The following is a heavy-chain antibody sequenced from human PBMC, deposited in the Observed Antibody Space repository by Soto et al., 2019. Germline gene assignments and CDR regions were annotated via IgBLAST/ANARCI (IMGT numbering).Heavy chain of an antibody. J-gene: IGHJ5*02. V-gene: IGHV3-30-3*01. CDR1: GFTFSSYA. Sequence: GSLRLSCAASGFTFSSYAMHWVRQAPGKGLEWVAVISYDGSNKYYADSVKGRFTISRDNSKNTLYLQMNSLRAEDTAVYYCARDLAHTAAARYWFDPWGXGTLVTVSS. CDR2: ISYDGSNK. D-gene: IGHD2-2*01. CDR3: ARDLAHTAAARYWFDP.